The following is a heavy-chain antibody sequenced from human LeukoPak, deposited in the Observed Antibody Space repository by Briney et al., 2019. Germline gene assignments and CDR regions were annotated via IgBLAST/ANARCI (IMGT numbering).Heavy chain of an antibody. CDR3: ASSETDYYYYYYMDV. D-gene: IGHD1-14*01. Sequence: ASVEVSCKASGYTFTSYDINWVRQATGQGLEWMGWISAYNGNTNYAQKLQGRVTMTTDTSTSTAYMELRSLRSDDTAVYYCASSETDYYYYYYMDVWGKGTTVTVSS. V-gene: IGHV1-18*01. J-gene: IGHJ6*03. CDR1: GYTFTSYD. CDR2: ISAYNGNT.